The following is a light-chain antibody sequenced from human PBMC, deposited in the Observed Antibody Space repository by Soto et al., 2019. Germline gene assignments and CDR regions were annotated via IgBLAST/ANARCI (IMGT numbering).Light chain of an antibody. CDR3: SSYAGNSVV. CDR1: SRDVGGYDF. V-gene: IGLV2-8*01. Sequence: QSALTQPPSASGSPGQSVTISCTGSSRDVGGYDFVSWYQQYPGKAPKVMIYEVIKRPSGVPDRFSGSKSGNTASLTVSGLQAEDEADYYCSSYAGNSVVFGGGTKLTVL. CDR2: EVI. J-gene: IGLJ2*01.